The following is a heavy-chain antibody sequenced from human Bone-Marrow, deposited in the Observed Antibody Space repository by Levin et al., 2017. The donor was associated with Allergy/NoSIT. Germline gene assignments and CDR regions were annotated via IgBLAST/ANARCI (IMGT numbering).Heavy chain of an antibody. D-gene: IGHD2-21*02. J-gene: IGHJ4*02. CDR1: GDSISSSSTSY. V-gene: IGHV4-39*01. Sequence: SQTLSLTYTVSGDSISSSSTSYWGWIRQAPGKGLDWIGNIYFTGSTDYSPSIRSQFTISIDTSKNQFSLRLTAVTAADTAIYYCARLYCDGDCHPGYFDSWGQGTPVIVSS. CDR3: ARLYCDGDCHPGYFDS. CDR2: IYFTGST.